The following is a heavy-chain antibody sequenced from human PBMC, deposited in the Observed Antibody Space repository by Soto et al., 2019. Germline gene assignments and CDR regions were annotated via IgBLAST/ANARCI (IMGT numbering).Heavy chain of an antibody. CDR3: ASTYYYDSSGYYTFDP. J-gene: IGHJ5*02. Sequence: QPGGSLRLSCAASGFTFSSYSMNWVRQAPGKGLEWVSYISSSSSTIYYADYVKGRFTISRDNAKNSLYLQMNSLRAEDTVVYYCASTYYYDSSGYYTFDPWGQGTLVTVSS. V-gene: IGHV3-48*01. CDR1: GFTFSSYS. D-gene: IGHD3-22*01. CDR2: ISSSSSTI.